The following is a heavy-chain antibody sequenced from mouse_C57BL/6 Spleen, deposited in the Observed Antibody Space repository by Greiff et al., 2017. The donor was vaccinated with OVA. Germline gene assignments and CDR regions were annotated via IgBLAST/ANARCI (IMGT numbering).Heavy chain of an antibody. Sequence: VQLKQSGPELVKPGASVKISCKASGYTFTDYYMNWVKQSHGKSLEWIGDINPNNGGTSYNQKFKGKATLTVDKSSSTAYMELRSLTSEDSAVYYCARWDDYDKDYFDYWGQGTTLTVSS. CDR1: GYTFTDYY. J-gene: IGHJ2*01. CDR2: INPNNGGT. D-gene: IGHD2-4*01. V-gene: IGHV1-26*01. CDR3: ARWDDYDKDYFDY.